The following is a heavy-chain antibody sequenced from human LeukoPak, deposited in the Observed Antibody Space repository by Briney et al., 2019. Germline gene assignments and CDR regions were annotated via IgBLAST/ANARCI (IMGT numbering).Heavy chain of an antibody. CDR3: ARAWGFVDY. V-gene: IGHV4-59*01. D-gene: IGHD7-27*01. CDR1: GGSLNNSY. Sequence: PSETLSLTCNVSGGSLNNSYWSWIRQPPGKGLEWLGSIYYAGRTNYNPSLKSRVTVSVDTSKNQFSLKLTSVTAADTAVHYCARAWGFVDYWGQGTLVTVSS. CDR2: IYYAGRT. J-gene: IGHJ4*02.